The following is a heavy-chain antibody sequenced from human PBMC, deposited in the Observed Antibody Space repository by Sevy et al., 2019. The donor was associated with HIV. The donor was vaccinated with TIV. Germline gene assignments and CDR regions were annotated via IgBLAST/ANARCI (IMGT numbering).Heavy chain of an antibody. J-gene: IGHJ3*02. CDR1: GFTFSSYA. CDR2: ISYDGSNK. CDR3: ARAEMATMPNAFDI. D-gene: IGHD5-12*01. Sequence: GGSLRLSWAASGFTFSSYAMHWVRQAPGKGLEWVAVISYDGSNKYYADSVKGRFTISRDNSKNTLYLQMNSLRAEDTAVYYCARAEMATMPNAFDIWGQGTMVTVSS. V-gene: IGHV3-30-3*01.